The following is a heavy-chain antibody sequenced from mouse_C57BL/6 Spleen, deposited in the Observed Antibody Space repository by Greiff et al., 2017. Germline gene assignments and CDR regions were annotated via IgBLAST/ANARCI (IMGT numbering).Heavy chain of an antibody. V-gene: IGHV5-9*01. CDR1: GFTFSSYT. CDR2: ISGGGGNT. D-gene: IGHD1-1*01. J-gene: IGHJ1*03. CDR3: ARGSSYRYFDV. Sequence: EVHLVESGGGLVKPGGSLKLSCAASGFTFSSYTMSWVRQTPEKRLEWVATISGGGGNTYYPDSVKGRFTISRDNAKNTLYLQMSSLRSEDTALYYCARGSSYRYFDVWGTGTTVTVSS.